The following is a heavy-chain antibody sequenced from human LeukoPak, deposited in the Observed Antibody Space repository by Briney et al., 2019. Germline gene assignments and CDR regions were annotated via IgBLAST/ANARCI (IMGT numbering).Heavy chain of an antibody. CDR2: IIPIFGTA. V-gene: IGHV1-69*01. CDR1: GGTFSSFA. CDR3: AQGEVPDYFDY. D-gene: IGHD3-16*01. J-gene: IGHJ4*02. Sequence: SVKVSCKASGGTFSSFAISWVRQAPGQGLEWMGGIIPIFGTANYAQKFQGRVTITADESTSTAYMELSSLRSEDTAVYYCAQGEVPDYFDYWGQGTLVTVSS.